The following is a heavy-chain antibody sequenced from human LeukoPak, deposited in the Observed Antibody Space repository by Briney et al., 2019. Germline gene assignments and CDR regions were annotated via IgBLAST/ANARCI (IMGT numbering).Heavy chain of an antibody. CDR1: GYTFTGYY. J-gene: IGHJ4*02. V-gene: IGHV1-2*02. D-gene: IGHD3-10*01. CDR3: ARGAFYYGSGSYGGDYFDD. CDR2: INPNSGGT. Sequence: ASVKVSCKASGYTFTGYYMHWVRQAPGQGLEWMGWINPNSGGTNYAQKFQGRITMTRDTSISTVYMELRSLRSDDTAIYYCARGAFYYGSGSYGGDYFDDWGQGTRVTVSS.